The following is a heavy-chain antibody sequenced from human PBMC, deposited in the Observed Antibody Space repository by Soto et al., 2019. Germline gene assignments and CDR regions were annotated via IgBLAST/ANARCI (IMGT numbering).Heavy chain of an antibody. CDR3: ARVGRPQHLLTGFDN. CDR1: GFTFSDYA. CDR2: IRPDGSNR. J-gene: IGHJ5*02. V-gene: IGHV3-33*01. Sequence: QVQLVESGGGVVQPGCSLRLSCVTCGFTFSDYAMHWVRQAPGKGLEWVAVIRPDGSNRYYADSVKGRFTISRDISKNTLYLQMSSLRADDTAVYFCARVGRPQHLLTGFDNWGQGTLVTVSS. D-gene: IGHD3-16*01.